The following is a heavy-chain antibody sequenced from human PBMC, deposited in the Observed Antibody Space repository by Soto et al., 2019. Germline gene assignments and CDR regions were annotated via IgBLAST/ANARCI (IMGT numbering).Heavy chain of an antibody. CDR1: GGSFSGYY. V-gene: IGHV4-34*01. CDR3: ARFSPSCDAEGCNWFDP. J-gene: IGHJ5*02. CDR2: INHSGST. D-gene: IGHD2-2*01. Sequence: QVQLQQWGAGLLKPSETLSLTCAVYGGSFSGYYWSWIRQPPGKGLEWIGEINHSGSTNYNPSLKSRVTISVDTSKNQFSLKLSSVTAAAAAVYYWARFSPSCDAEGCNWFDPWGQGTLVTVSS.